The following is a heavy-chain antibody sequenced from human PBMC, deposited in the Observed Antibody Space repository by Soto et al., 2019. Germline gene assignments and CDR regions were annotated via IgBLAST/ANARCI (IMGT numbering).Heavy chain of an antibody. CDR3: AKDYTATMVRGGYYYYYGMDV. J-gene: IGHJ6*02. D-gene: IGHD3-10*01. V-gene: IGHV3-23*01. CDR2: ISGSGGST. Sequence: EVPLLESGGGLVQPGGSLRLSCAASGFTFSSYAMSWVRQAPGKGLEWVSAISGSGGSTYYADSVKGRFTISRDNSKNALYLQMNSLRAEDTAVYYCAKDYTATMVRGGYYYYYGMDVWGQGTTVTVSS. CDR1: GFTFSSYA.